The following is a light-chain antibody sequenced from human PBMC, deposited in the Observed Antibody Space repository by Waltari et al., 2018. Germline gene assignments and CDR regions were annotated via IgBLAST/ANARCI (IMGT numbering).Light chain of an antibody. CDR2: AAS. V-gene: IGKV1-39*01. CDR3: QQSYSTPYT. Sequence: DIQMTQSPSPLSASVGDRVTLTCRASQSISSYLNWYQQKPGKAPKLLIYAASSLQSGVPSRFSGSGSGTDCTLTISSLQPEDFATYYCQQSYSTPYTFGQGTKLEIK. CDR1: QSISSY. J-gene: IGKJ2*01.